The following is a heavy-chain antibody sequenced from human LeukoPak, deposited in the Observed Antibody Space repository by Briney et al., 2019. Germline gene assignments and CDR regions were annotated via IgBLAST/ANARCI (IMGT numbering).Heavy chain of an antibody. J-gene: IGHJ3*02. Sequence: SETLSLTCTVSGGSISSGSYYWSWIRQPAGKGLEWIGRIYTSGSTNYNPSLKSRVTISVDTSKNQFSLKLSSVTAADTAVYYCARDGGSRLQDAFDIWGQGTMVTVSS. D-gene: IGHD1-26*01. CDR3: ARDGGSRLQDAFDI. CDR2: IYTSGST. CDR1: GGSISSGSYY. V-gene: IGHV4-61*02.